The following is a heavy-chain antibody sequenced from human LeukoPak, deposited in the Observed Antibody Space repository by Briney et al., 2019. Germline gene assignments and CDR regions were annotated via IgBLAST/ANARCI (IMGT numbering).Heavy chain of an antibody. J-gene: IGHJ4*02. D-gene: IGHD2-15*01. Sequence: GGPLRLSCAASGFTFSSYGIHWVRQAPGKGLEWVAVIWYDGSSKYYADSVKGRFTISRDNSKNTLFLQMNSLRAEDTAVYYCARDCRGGSCYYFDYWGQGTLVTVSS. CDR2: IWYDGSSK. V-gene: IGHV3-33*01. CDR3: ARDCRGGSCYYFDY. CDR1: GFTFSSYG.